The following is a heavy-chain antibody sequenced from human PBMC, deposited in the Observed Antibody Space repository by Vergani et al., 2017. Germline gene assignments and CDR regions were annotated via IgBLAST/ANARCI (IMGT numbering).Heavy chain of an antibody. V-gene: IGHV1-2*02. J-gene: IGHJ4*02. CDR1: GYTFTGYY. CDR2: INPNSGGT. Sequence: QVQLVQSGAEVKKPGASVKVSCKASGYTFTGYYMHWVRQAPGQGLEWMGWINPNSGGTNYAQKFQGRVTMTRDTSISTAYMELSRLRSDDTAVYYCARDNPEERFLEWLYHDYWGQGTLVTVSS. CDR3: ARDNPEERFLEWLYHDY. D-gene: IGHD3-3*01.